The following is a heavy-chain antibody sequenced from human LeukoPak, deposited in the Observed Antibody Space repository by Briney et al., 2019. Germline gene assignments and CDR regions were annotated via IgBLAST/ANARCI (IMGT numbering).Heavy chain of an antibody. J-gene: IGHJ4*02. V-gene: IGHV3-73*01. D-gene: IGHD2-2*01. Sequence: PGGSLRLSCAASGVTLSGATMHWVRQASGKGLEWVGHIRSKANNYATAYAASVKGRFTISRDDSKNTAYLQMDSLKTEDTAVYYCSRHEAMPGDYWGQGTLVTVSS. CDR2: IRSKANNYAT. CDR1: GVTLSGAT. CDR3: SRHEAMPGDY.